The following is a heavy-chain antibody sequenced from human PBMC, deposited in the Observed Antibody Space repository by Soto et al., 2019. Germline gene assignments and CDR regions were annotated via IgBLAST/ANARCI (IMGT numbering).Heavy chain of an antibody. CDR3: AKDYPHARLIPVAIRSPPHY. CDR2: ISYDGSNK. V-gene: IGHV3-30*18. CDR1: ECADSSYR. Sequence: PWGSLRHSCAAAECADSSYRMNWDRQAPGKGLEWVAVISYDGSNKYYADSVKGRFTISRDNSKNTLYLQMNSLRAEDTAVYYCAKDYPHARLIPVAIRSPPHYWGQGTRVTVSS. D-gene: IGHD6-19*01. J-gene: IGHJ4*02.